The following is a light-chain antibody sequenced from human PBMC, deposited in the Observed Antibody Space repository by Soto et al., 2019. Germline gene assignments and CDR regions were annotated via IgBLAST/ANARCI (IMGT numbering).Light chain of an antibody. V-gene: IGKV1-5*03. CDR2: KAS. Sequence: DIQMTQSPSTLSASVGDRVTITCRASQSISSWLAWYQQKPGKAPKLLIYKASSLESGVPSRFSGRGSGTEFTLTISSLQPDDFATYYCQQYNNYPWTFGQGTMVEIK. J-gene: IGKJ1*01. CDR1: QSISSW. CDR3: QQYNNYPWT.